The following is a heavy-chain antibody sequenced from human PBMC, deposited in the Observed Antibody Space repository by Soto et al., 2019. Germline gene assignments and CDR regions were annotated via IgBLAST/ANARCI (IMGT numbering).Heavy chain of an antibody. CDR2: IVVGSGST. V-gene: IGHV1-58*02. J-gene: IGHJ4*02. CDR1: GFTFSNSA. D-gene: IGHD2-8*01. CDR3: ASRYCTNGVCSTYFDY. Sequence: GASVKVSCKTSGFTFSNSAMQWVRQARGQRLEWIGWIVVGSGSTIYAQKFRERVTITRDMSTNTAYMELSSLRFEDTAVYYCASRYCTNGVCSTYFDYWGQGTLVTV.